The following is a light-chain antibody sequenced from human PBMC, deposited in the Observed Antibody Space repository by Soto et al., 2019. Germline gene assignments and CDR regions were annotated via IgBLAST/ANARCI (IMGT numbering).Light chain of an antibody. V-gene: IGLV2-8*01. CDR2: EVN. CDR1: SSDVGASNY. J-gene: IGLJ2*01. Sequence: QSALTQPPSASGSPGQSVTISCTGTSSDVGASNYVSWYQQHPGKAPKLMISEVNKPPSGVPDRFSGSKSGNTASLTVSGLQAEDEADYYCSSSAGTKNMVFGGGTKVTVL. CDR3: SSSAGTKNMV.